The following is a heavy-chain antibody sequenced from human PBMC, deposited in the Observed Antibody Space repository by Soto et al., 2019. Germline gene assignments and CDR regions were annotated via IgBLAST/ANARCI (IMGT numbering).Heavy chain of an antibody. V-gene: IGHV3-30*18. CDR1: GFTFSSYG. D-gene: IGHD3-22*01. CDR2: ISYDGSNK. J-gene: IGHJ4*02. Sequence: QVQLVESGGGVVQPGRSLRLSCAAPGFTFSSYGMHWVRQAPGKGLEWVAVISYDGSNKYYADSVKGRFTISRDNSKNTLYLQMNSLRAEDTAVYYCAKDTTMMYWGQGTLVTVSS. CDR3: AKDTTMMY.